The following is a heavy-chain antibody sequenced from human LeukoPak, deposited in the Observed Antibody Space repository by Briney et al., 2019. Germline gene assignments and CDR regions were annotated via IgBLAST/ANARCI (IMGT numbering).Heavy chain of an antibody. J-gene: IGHJ3*02. D-gene: IGHD2-2*01. V-gene: IGHV3-52*01. CDR1: GFTFSNSW. Sequence: RPGGPLRLSCAASGFTFSNSWMHWVCQAPEKGLEWVADIKCDGSEKCYVDSVKGRLTISRDNAKNSLYLQVNSLRAEDMTVYYCVRGVGSSTSCYVRAFDIWGQGTMVTVSS. CDR2: IKCDGSEK. CDR3: VRGVGSSTSCYVRAFDI.